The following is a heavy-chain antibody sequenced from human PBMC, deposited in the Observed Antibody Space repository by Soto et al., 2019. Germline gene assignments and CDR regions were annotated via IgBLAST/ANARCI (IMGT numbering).Heavy chain of an antibody. V-gene: IGHV4-59*01. CDR2: IYYSGNT. CDR3: ARGRFPMRPDY. J-gene: IGHJ4*02. CDR1: GASISNYY. D-gene: IGHD6-25*01. Sequence: PSETLSLTCTVSGASISNYYWSWIRQPPGKGLEWIGYIYYSGNTNYNPSLKSRVTISVDTSKNQFSLKLNSVTAADTAVYYCARGRFPMRPDYWGQGALVTVSS.